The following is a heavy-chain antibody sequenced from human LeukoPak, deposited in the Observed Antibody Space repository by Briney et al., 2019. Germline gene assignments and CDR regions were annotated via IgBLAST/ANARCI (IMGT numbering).Heavy chain of an antibody. CDR2: MNPNSGNT. V-gene: IGHV1-8*01. D-gene: IGHD3-3*01. Sequence: ASVKVSCTASGYTFTSYDINWVRQATGQGLEWMGWMNPNSGNTGYAQKFQGRVTMTRNTSITTAYMQLSSRRSEDTALYYYGRPSGLNDFWSGWDYYYMDVWGKGTTVTVSS. CDR3: GRPSGLNDFWSGWDYYYMDV. J-gene: IGHJ6*03. CDR1: GYTFTSYD.